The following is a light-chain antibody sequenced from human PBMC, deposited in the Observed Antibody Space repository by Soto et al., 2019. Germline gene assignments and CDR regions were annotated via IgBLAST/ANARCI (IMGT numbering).Light chain of an antibody. CDR3: SSYTSSSTRV. CDR2: EVS. V-gene: IGLV2-14*01. J-gene: IGLJ3*02. CDR1: SSDVGDYNF. Sequence: QSALTQPASVSGSPGQSITISCTGTSSDVGDYNFVSWYQLHPDKAPKLMIFEVSNRPSGVSNRFSGSKSGNTASLTISGLQAEDEADYYCSSYTSSSTRVFGGGTKVTVL.